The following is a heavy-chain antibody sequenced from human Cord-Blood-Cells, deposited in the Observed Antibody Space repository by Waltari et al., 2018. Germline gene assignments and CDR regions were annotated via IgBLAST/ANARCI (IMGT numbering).Heavy chain of an antibody. J-gene: IGHJ4*02. Sequence: QVQLVESGGGVVQPGRSLRLSCAASGFTFSSYAMHWVRQAPGKGLEWVAVISYDGSNKYYADSVKGRFTISRDNAKNTLYLQMNSLRAEDTAVYYCAGAPTVGAVYYFDYWGQGTLVTVSS. CDR2: ISYDGSNK. V-gene: IGHV3-30-3*01. D-gene: IGHD1-26*01. CDR3: AGAPTVGAVYYFDY. CDR1: GFTFSSYA.